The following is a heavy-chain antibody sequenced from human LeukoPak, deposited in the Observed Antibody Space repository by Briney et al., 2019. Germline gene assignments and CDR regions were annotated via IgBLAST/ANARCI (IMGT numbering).Heavy chain of an antibody. D-gene: IGHD3-10*01. V-gene: IGHV4-39*07. CDR3: ARAPSELLWFGEPTYYYYGMDV. CDR2: IYYSGST. J-gene: IGHJ6*02. CDR1: GGSISSGSYY. Sequence: SETLSLTCTVSGGSISSGSYYWGWIRQPPGKGLEWIGSIYYSGSTYYNPSLKSRVTISVDTSKNQFSLKLSSVTAADTAVYYRARAPSELLWFGEPTYYYYGMDVWGQGTTVTVSS.